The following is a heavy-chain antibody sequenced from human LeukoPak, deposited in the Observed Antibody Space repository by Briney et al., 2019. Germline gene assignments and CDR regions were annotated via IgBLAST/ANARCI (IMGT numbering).Heavy chain of an antibody. Sequence: ASVKVSCKASGYTFTSYYMHWVRQAPGQGLEWMGIINPSGGSTGYAQKFQGRVTMTRDASPSTVYMELSSLRSEDTAVYYCARVGSRIAAAGTDYWGQGTLVTVSS. D-gene: IGHD6-13*01. J-gene: IGHJ4*02. CDR3: ARVGSRIAAAGTDY. CDR1: GYTFTSYY. V-gene: IGHV1-46*01. CDR2: INPSGGST.